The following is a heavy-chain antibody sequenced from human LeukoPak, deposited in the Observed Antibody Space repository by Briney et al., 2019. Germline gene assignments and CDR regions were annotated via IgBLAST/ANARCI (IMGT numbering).Heavy chain of an antibody. Sequence: GGSLRLSCAASGFTFSSYEMNRVRQAPGKGLEWVSYISSSGSTIYYADSVKGRFTISRDNAKNSLYLQMNSLRAEDTAVYYCARDPAPLGYWGQGTLVTVSS. CDR2: ISSSGSTI. CDR1: GFTFSSYE. D-gene: IGHD2-2*01. CDR3: ARDPAPLGY. V-gene: IGHV3-48*03. J-gene: IGHJ4*02.